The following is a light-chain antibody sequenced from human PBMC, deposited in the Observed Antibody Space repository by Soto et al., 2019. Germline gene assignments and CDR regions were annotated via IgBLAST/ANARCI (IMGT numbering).Light chain of an antibody. CDR2: GAS. CDR3: QHYNDWPPTWT. V-gene: IGKV3-15*01. J-gene: IGKJ1*01. CDR1: QSVSSK. Sequence: EIVMTQSPATLSVSPLERAALSCSASQSVSSKLAWYQQKPGQAPRVLIYGASTRATGIPARFSGSGSGTEFTLTISSLQSEDFAVYYCQHYNDWPPTWTFGQGTKVDIK.